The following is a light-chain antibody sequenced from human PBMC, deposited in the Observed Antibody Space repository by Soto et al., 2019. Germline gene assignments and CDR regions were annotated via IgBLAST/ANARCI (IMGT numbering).Light chain of an antibody. J-gene: IGKJ4*01. CDR2: WAS. Sequence: EIVMTQSPDSLAVSLGERATINCKSSQSVLHSANNKNYLAWYQQNPGQPPKLLIYWASIRESGVPDRFSGSGSGTDFTLTIHRLQAEDVAVYYCQQYYSAPLTFGGGTKVDIK. CDR3: QQYYSAPLT. CDR1: QSVLHSANNKNY. V-gene: IGKV4-1*01.